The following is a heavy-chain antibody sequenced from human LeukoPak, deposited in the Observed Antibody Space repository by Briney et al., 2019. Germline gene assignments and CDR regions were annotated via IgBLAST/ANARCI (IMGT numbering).Heavy chain of an antibody. CDR3: ARGDFWSGYYH. J-gene: IGHJ4*02. CDR1: GGSFSGYY. D-gene: IGHD3-3*01. Sequence: SETLSLTXAVYGGSFSGYYWSWIRQPPGKGLEWIGEINHSGSTNYNPSLKSRVTISVDTSKNQFSLKLSSVTAADTAVYYCARGDFWSGYYHWGQGTLVTVSS. V-gene: IGHV4-34*01. CDR2: INHSGST.